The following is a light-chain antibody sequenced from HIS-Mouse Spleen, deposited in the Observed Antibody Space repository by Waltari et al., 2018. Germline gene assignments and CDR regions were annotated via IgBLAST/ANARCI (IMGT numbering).Light chain of an antibody. CDR3: SSYAGSNNLV. V-gene: IGLV2-8*01. J-gene: IGLJ2*01. CDR1: TMDAGCYNH. CDR2: EVS. Sequence: QSALTQPPSAPGPPGPSVPIPCTGPTMDAGCYNHVSWYQQHPGKPPKLMIYEVSKRPSGVPDRFSGSKSGNTASLTVSGLQAEDEADYYCSSYAGSNNLVFGGGTKLTVL.